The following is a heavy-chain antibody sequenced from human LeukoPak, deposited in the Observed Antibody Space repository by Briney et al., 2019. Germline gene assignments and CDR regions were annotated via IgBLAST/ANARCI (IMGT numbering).Heavy chain of an antibody. V-gene: IGHV1-2*02. CDR2: INPNSGGT. J-gene: IGHJ1*01. CDR3: ARGSIALYRGYFQH. CDR1: GYTFIGYY. D-gene: IGHD6-6*01. Sequence: GASVKVSCKASGYTFIGYYMHWVRQAPGQGLEWMGWINPNSGGTNYAQKFQGRVTMTRDTSISTAYMELSRLRSDDTAVYYCARGSIALYRGYFQHWGQGTLVTVSS.